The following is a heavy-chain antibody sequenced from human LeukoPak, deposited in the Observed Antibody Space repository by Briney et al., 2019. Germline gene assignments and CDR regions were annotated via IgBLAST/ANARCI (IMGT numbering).Heavy chain of an antibody. J-gene: IGHJ4*02. Sequence: ASVKVSCKASGYTFTGYAIHWVRQAPGQRLEWMGWINAGNGNTKYSQKFQGRVTITRDTSASTACMELSSLRSEDTAVYSCARGVATNRYYFDYWGQGTLVTVSS. CDR3: ARGVATNRYYFDY. D-gene: IGHD5-12*01. V-gene: IGHV1-3*01. CDR2: INAGNGNT. CDR1: GYTFTGYA.